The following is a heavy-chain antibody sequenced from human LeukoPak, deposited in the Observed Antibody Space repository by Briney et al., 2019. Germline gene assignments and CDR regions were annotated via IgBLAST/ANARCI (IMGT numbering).Heavy chain of an antibody. D-gene: IGHD2-2*02. CDR3: ARDRPGVVVPAAIFGYYYYYGMDV. J-gene: IGHJ6*02. CDR2: ISAYNGNT. Sequence: ASVKVSCKASGYTFTSYGISWVRQAPGQGLEWMGWISAYNGNTIYAQKLQGRVTMTTDTSTSTAYMELRSLRSDDTAVYYCARDRPGVVVPAAIFGYYYYYGMDVWGQGTTVTVSS. CDR1: GYTFTSYG. V-gene: IGHV1-18*01.